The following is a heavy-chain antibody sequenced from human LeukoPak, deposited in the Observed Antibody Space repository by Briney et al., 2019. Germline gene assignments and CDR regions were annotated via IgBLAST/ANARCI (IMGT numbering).Heavy chain of an antibody. J-gene: IGHJ4*02. D-gene: IGHD5-12*01. CDR1: GGSISSGSYY. CDR3: ARIRSSAYDSYYFDY. Sequence: PSETLSLTCTVSGGSISSGSYYWSWIRQPAGKGLEWIGRIYTSGSTNYNPSLKSRVTISVDTSKNQFSLKLSSVTAADTAVYYCARIRSSAYDSYYFDYWGQGTLVTVSS. V-gene: IGHV4-61*02. CDR2: IYTSGST.